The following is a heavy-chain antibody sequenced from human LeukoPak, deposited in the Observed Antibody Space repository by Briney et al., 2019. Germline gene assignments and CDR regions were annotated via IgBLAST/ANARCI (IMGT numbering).Heavy chain of an antibody. D-gene: IGHD6-6*01. V-gene: IGHV4-30-4*01. CDR3: ARKYPDHWFDP. CDR1: GGSISSGNYY. J-gene: IGHJ5*02. Sequence: SETLSLTCTVSGGSISSGNYYWSWIRQPPGKGLEWIGYIFYLGSTYYNPSLKSRVPISVNTFKNQFSLKLTAVTAADTAVYYYARKYPDHWFDPWGQGTLVTVSS. CDR2: IFYLGST.